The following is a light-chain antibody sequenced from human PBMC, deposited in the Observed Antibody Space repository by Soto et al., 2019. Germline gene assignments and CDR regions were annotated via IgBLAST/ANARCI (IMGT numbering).Light chain of an antibody. J-gene: IGKJ1*01. V-gene: IGKV1-5*03. Sequence: GDRVTITCRASESVSMSLAWYQHKAGKAPKLLIYMASRLESGVPSRFSGFGSGTESTLTISSLQPDDFATYYCQQYNSLPWTFGQGTKVEIK. CDR2: MAS. CDR3: QQYNSLPWT. CDR1: ESVSMS.